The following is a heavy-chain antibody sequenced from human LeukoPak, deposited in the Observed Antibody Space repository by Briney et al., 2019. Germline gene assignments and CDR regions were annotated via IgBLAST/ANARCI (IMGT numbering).Heavy chain of an antibody. CDR2: INPYSGDT. CDR3: ARANGGGAYYPFDY. J-gene: IGHJ4*02. V-gene: IGHV1-2*02. Sequence: ASVKVSCKASGYSFTGYYIHWVRQAPGQGLEWMGWINPYSGDTDSAQKFQGRVAVTRDTSITTAYMDLSRLTSDDTAVYYCARANGGGAYYPFDYWGQGALVAVSS. CDR1: GYSFTGYY. D-gene: IGHD4-17*01.